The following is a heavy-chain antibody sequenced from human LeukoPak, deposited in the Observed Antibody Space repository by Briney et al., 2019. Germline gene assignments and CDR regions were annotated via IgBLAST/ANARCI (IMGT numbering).Heavy chain of an antibody. CDR2: ISGSGGST. Sequence: QPGVSLRLSCAASGFTFSSYAMSWVRHAPGKGLEWVSAISGSGGSTYYADSVKGRFTISRDNSKNTLYLQMNSLRAEDTAVYYCAKGYDSSGYYYSTFDYWGQGTLVTVSS. V-gene: IGHV3-23*01. CDR3: AKGYDSSGYYYSTFDY. J-gene: IGHJ4*02. CDR1: GFTFSSYA. D-gene: IGHD3-22*01.